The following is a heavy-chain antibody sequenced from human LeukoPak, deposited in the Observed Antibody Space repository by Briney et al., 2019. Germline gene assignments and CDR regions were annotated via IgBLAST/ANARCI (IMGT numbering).Heavy chain of an antibody. Sequence: PGGSLRLSCAASGFTFSSYAMHWVRQAPGKGLEWVAVISYDGSNKYYADSVKGRFTISRDNSKNTLYLQMNSLRAEDTAVYYCAREGIHGLDWGQGTLVTVSS. CDR1: GFTFSSYA. CDR2: ISYDGSNK. V-gene: IGHV3-30-3*01. CDR3: AREGIHGLD. D-gene: IGHD3/OR15-3a*01. J-gene: IGHJ4*02.